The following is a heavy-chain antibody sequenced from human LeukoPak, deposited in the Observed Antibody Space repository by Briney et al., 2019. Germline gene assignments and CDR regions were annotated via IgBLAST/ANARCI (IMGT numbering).Heavy chain of an antibody. J-gene: IGHJ4*02. Sequence: GGSLRLSCAASGFTFSSYSMNWVRQAPGKGLEWVSSISSSSSYIYYADSVKGRFTISRDNAKNSLCLQMNSLRAEDTAVYYCARGDAYYYDSSGSPSDYWGQGTLVTVSS. CDR2: ISSSSSYI. CDR3: ARGDAYYYDSSGSPSDY. V-gene: IGHV3-21*01. D-gene: IGHD3-22*01. CDR1: GFTFSSYS.